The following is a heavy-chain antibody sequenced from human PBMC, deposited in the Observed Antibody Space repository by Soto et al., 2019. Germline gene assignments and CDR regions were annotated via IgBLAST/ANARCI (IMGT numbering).Heavy chain of an antibody. CDR3: ARDWVDIVVLPEPRNYYGMYV. Sequence: ASVKVSCKASGYTFTGYYMHWVRQAPGQGLEWMGWINPNSGGTNYAQKFQGWVTMTRDTSISTAYMELSRLRSDDTAVYYCARDWVDIVVLPEPRNYYGMYVWGQGATVTVSS. CDR2: INPNSGGT. V-gene: IGHV1-2*04. CDR1: GYTFTGYY. D-gene: IGHD2-2*03. J-gene: IGHJ6*02.